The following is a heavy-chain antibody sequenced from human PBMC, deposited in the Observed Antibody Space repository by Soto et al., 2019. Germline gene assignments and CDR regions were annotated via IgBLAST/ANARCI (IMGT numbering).Heavy chain of an antibody. CDR3: ARYYYDTSRYYYDY. D-gene: IGHD3-22*01. Sequence: SETLSLTCTVCGGSISTYYCSWIRKPPGKGLEWIGYIYYNGTTNYNPSLKSRVTMSVGTSKNQFSLKLSSVTAADTAVYYCARYYYDTSRYYYDYWGQGSLVTVS. V-gene: IGHV4-59*13. CDR1: GGSISTYY. J-gene: IGHJ4*02. CDR2: IYYNGTT.